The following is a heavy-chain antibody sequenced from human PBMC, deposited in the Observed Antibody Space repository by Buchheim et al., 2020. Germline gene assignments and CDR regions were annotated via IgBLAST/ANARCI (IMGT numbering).Heavy chain of an antibody. CDR3: ARGASTITRHFDN. V-gene: IGHV3-23*01. CDR1: GFVFSTYS. Sequence: EVQLLESGGGLVQAGGSLRLPCAASGFVFSTYSMNWVRQAPGKGPEWVSILSANGGEAHYADSVKGRFTISRDNSKNTLYLQLNSLRADDTAVYYCARGASTITRHFDNWGQGTL. CDR2: LSANGGEA. J-gene: IGHJ4*01. D-gene: IGHD3-3*01.